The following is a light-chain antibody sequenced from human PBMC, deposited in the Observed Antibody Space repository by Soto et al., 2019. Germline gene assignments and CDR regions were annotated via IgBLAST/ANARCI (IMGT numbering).Light chain of an antibody. V-gene: IGKV3-20*01. J-gene: IGKJ5*01. CDR3: QQFGSSPGFT. CDR1: QSVRSSY. CDR2: GAS. Sequence: EVVLTQSPATLSVSPGERATLSCRASQSVRSSYLAWYQQKPGQAPRLLIYGASSRATGIPDRFSGSGSGTDFTLTISRLEPEDFAVYYCQQFGSSPGFTFGQGTRLEIK.